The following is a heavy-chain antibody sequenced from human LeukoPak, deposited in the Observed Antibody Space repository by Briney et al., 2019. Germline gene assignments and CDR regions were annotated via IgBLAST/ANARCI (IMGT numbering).Heavy chain of an antibody. CDR2: IDSDGSTT. CDR1: GFIFSGYW. Sequence: GGSLRLPCAASGFIFSGYWMNWVRQAPGKGLAWVAGIDSDGSTTKYADSVKGRFTISRDNAKNTLYLQMNSLRAEDTAVYYCTKSNWFDPWGQGTLVTVSS. CDR3: TKSNWFDP. J-gene: IGHJ5*02. V-gene: IGHV3-74*03.